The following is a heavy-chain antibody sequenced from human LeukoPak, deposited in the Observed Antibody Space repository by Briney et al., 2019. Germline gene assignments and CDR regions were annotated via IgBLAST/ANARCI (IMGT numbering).Heavy chain of an antibody. CDR2: IHYSGST. D-gene: IGHD3-22*01. CDR3: ARHVWSTDGSFAFDL. Sequence: SETLSLTCTVSGGSISRYYWSWIRQPPGKGLEWIGYIHYSGSTNYNPSLKSRVTISVDTSKNQFSLKLNSVTAADTAVYYCARHVWSTDGSFAFDLWGQGTLVTVSS. V-gene: IGHV4-59*08. J-gene: IGHJ5*02. CDR1: GGSISRYY.